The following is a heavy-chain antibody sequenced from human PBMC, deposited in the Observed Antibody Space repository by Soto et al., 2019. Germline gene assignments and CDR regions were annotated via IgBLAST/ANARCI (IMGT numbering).Heavy chain of an antibody. CDR2: ISYDGSNK. Sequence: QVPLVESGGGVVQPGRSLRLSCAASGFTFSSYAMHWVRQAPGKGLEWVAVISYDGSNKYYADSVKGRFTISRDNSKNTLYLQMNSLRAEDTAVYYCARARRYGDSTEYFQHWGQGTLVTVSS. V-gene: IGHV3-30-3*01. CDR1: GFTFSSYA. CDR3: ARARRYGDSTEYFQH. D-gene: IGHD4-17*01. J-gene: IGHJ1*01.